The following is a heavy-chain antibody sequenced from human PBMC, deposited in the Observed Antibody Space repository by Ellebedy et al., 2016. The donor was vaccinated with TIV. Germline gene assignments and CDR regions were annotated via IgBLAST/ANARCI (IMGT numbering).Heavy chain of an antibody. V-gene: IGHV3-33*01. J-gene: IGHJ4*02. D-gene: IGHD6-19*01. Sequence: GGSLRLSXAASGFTFSSYGMHWVRQAPGKGLEWVAVIWYDGSNKYYADSVKGRFTISRDNSKNTLYLQMNSLRAEDTAVYYCARDGEADTLDYWGQGTLVTVSS. CDR2: IWYDGSNK. CDR3: ARDGEADTLDY. CDR1: GFTFSSYG.